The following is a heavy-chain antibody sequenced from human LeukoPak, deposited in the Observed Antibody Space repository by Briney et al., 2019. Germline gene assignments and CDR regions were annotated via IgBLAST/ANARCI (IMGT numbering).Heavy chain of an antibody. CDR3: AKGGAVVPPGNYLDS. D-gene: IGHD2-2*01. J-gene: IGHJ4*02. V-gene: IGHV3-23*01. CDR2: ISGRGDRS. Sequence: GGSLRLSCTASGFTFSSYALNWVRQAPGKGLEWVSAISGRGDRSYYTDSVKGRFTISRDNSKNTLFLQMNSLRVVDTALYYCAKGGAVVPPGNYLDSWGQGTLVTVSS. CDR1: GFTFSSYA.